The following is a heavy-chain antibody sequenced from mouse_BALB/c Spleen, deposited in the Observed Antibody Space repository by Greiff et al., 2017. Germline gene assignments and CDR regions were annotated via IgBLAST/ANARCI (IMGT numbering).Heavy chain of an antibody. D-gene: IGHD3-3*01. CDR1: GYSITSDYA. CDR3: ARSRDRYYFDY. CDR2: ISYSGST. Sequence: EVQGVESGPGLVKPSQSLSLTCTVTGYSITSDYAWNWIRQFPGNKLEWMGYISYSGSTSYNPSLKSRISITRDTSKNQFFLQLNSVTTEDTATYYCARSRDRYYFDYWGQGTTLTVSS. J-gene: IGHJ2*01. V-gene: IGHV3-2*02.